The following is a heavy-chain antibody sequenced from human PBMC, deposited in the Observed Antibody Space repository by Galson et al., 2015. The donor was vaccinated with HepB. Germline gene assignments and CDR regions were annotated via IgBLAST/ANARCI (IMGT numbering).Heavy chain of an antibody. CDR3: ARVSVGFGSYFDY. V-gene: IGHV3-30-3*01. CDR1: GFTFSTYA. CDR2: ISYDGSKK. Sequence: SLRLSCAASGFTFSTYAMHWVRQAPGKGLEWVGVISYDGSKKYYADSVKGRFTISRDNSKNTLYLQMNSLRAEDTAVYYCARVSVGFGSYFDYWGQGTLVTVSS. D-gene: IGHD3-16*01. J-gene: IGHJ4*02.